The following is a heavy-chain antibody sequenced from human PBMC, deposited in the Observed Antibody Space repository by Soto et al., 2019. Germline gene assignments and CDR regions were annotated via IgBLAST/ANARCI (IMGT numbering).Heavy chain of an antibody. Sequence: PSETLSLTCTVSGGSISSGGYYWSWIRQHPGKGLEWIGYIYYSGSTYYNPSLKSRVTISVDTSKNQFSLKLSSVTAADTAVYYCASSRNEVWKVPAATSPLSLDLEYFDYWGQGTLVTVSS. J-gene: IGHJ4*02. CDR1: GGSISSGGYY. CDR2: IYYSGST. CDR3: ASSRNEVWKVPAATSPLSLDLEYFDY. D-gene: IGHD2-2*01. V-gene: IGHV4-31*03.